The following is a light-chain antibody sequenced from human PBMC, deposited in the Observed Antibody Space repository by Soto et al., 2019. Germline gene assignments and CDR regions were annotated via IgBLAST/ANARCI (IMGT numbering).Light chain of an antibody. Sequence: DIQMTQSPSSLSASVGDRVTITCRASQSISSSLNWYQQKPGTAPKLLIYAASSLQSGVPSRFSGSGSGTAFTLTISSLQPEDFATYYCEQSYSTPRTFGQGTMVEIK. CDR1: QSISSS. V-gene: IGKV1-39*01. CDR3: EQSYSTPRT. J-gene: IGKJ1*01. CDR2: AAS.